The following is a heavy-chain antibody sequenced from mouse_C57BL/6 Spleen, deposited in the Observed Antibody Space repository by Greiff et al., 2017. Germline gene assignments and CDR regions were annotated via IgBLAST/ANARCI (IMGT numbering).Heavy chain of an antibody. J-gene: IGHJ3*01. CDR3: ARDGGYCNYQFAY. D-gene: IGHD2-1*01. Sequence: EVQGVESGGGLVKPGGSLKLSCAASGFTFSSYAMSWVRQTPEKRLEWVATISDGGSYTYYPDNVKGRFTISRDNAKNNLYLQMSHLKSEDTAMYYCARDGGYCNYQFAYWGQGTLVTVSA. CDR1: GFTFSSYA. V-gene: IGHV5-4*01. CDR2: ISDGGSYT.